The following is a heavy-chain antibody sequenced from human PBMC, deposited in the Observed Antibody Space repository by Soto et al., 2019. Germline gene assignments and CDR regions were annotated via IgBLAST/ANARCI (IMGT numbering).Heavy chain of an antibody. CDR2: INAGNGNT. J-gene: IGHJ6*02. D-gene: IGHD2-15*01. V-gene: IGHV1-3*01. CDR3: ARGNCSGGSCYAAPYYYGMDV. Sequence: QVQLVQSGAEVKKPGASVKVSCKASGYTFTSYAMHWVRQAPGQRLEWMGWINAGNGNTKYSQKFQGRVTITRDTSASTACMELSSLRSEDTAVYYCARGNCSGGSCYAAPYYYGMDVWGQGTTVTVSS. CDR1: GYTFTSYA.